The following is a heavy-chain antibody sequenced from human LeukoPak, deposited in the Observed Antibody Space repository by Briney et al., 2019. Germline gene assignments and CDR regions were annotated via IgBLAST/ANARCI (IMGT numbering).Heavy chain of an antibody. CDR2: IYSGGST. Sequence: GGSLRLSCAASGFTVSSNYMSWVRQAPGKGLEWVSVIYSGGSTYYADSVKGRFTISRDNSENTLYLQMNSLRAEDTAVYYCARALYYYDSSGYPYYYGMDVWGQGTTVTVSS. J-gene: IGHJ6*02. V-gene: IGHV3-66*01. D-gene: IGHD3-22*01. CDR3: ARALYYYDSSGYPYYYGMDV. CDR1: GFTVSSNY.